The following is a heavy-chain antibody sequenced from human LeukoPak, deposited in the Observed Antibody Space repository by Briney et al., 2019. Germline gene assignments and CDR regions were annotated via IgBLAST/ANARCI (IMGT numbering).Heavy chain of an antibody. CDR2: IYYSGST. Sequence: PSETLSLTCTVSGGSISSYYWSWIRQPPGKGLEWIGYIYYSGSTNYNPFLKSRVTISVDTSKNQFSLKLSSVTAADTAVYYCAGQYYYDSSGYYYPLAFDIWGQGTMVTVSS. CDR3: AGQYYYDSSGYYYPLAFDI. CDR1: GGSISSYY. D-gene: IGHD3-22*01. V-gene: IGHV4-59*08. J-gene: IGHJ3*02.